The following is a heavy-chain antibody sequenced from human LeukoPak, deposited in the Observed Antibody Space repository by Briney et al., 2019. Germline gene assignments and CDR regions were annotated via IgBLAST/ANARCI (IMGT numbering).Heavy chain of an antibody. CDR3: ARDQDWNYAFDI. CDR1: GYTLTSYF. D-gene: IGHD1-7*01. V-gene: IGHV1-46*01. Sequence: SAKVSCKASGYTLTSYFIHWVRQAPGQGLEWMGIINPSGGSTSYAQKFQGRVTMTRDTSTSTVYMELSSLRSEDTAVYYCARDQDWNYAFDIWGQGTMVTVSS. CDR2: INPSGGST. J-gene: IGHJ3*02.